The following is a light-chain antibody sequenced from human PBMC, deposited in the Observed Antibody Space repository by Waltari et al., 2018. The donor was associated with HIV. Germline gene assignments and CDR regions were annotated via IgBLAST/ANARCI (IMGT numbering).Light chain of an antibody. CDR3: QQYYSTPRT. CDR2: WAA. V-gene: IGKV4-1*01. CDR1: QSVLYNSNNKNF. J-gene: IGKJ1*01. Sequence: DIVLTQSPDSLAVSLGERAPIHFTSSQSVLYNSNNKNFLAWYQQKSGQPAKLLIYWAATRESGVPDRFSGSGSGTDFTLTISSLQAEDVAVYYCQQYYSTPRTFGQGTKVEIK.